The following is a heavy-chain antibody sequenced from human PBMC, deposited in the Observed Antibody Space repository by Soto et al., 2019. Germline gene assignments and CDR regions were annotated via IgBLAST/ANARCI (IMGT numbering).Heavy chain of an antibody. CDR3: ARGPDGSSSSSRYYWYFDL. Sequence: QVQLVQSGAEVKKPGSSVKVSCKSSGGTFSSYAISWVRQAPGQGLAWMGGIIPIFGTANYAQKFQGRVTITADEYTSTAYMELSSLRSEDTAVYYCARGPDGSSSSSRYYWYFDLWGRGTLVTVSS. CDR2: IIPIFGTA. V-gene: IGHV1-69*01. D-gene: IGHD6-6*01. J-gene: IGHJ2*01. CDR1: GGTFSSYA.